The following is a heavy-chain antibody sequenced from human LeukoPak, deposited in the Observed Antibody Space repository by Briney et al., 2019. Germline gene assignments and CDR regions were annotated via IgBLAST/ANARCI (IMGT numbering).Heavy chain of an antibody. Sequence: SETLSLTCTVSGGSISSGDYYWSWIRQPPGKGLEWIGYIYYSGSTYYNPSLKSRVTISVDTSKNQFSLKLSSVTAADTAVYYCARAYPGDPCYMDVWGKGTTVTVSS. CDR1: GGSISSGDYY. V-gene: IGHV4-30-4*08. CDR3: ARAYPGDPCYMDV. J-gene: IGHJ6*03. D-gene: IGHD2-21*02. CDR2: IYYSGST.